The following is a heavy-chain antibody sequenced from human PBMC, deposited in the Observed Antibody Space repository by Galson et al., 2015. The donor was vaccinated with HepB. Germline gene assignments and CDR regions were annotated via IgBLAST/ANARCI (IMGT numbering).Heavy chain of an antibody. CDR2: IKKKSEGGTT. CDR1: GFTFRNAW. Sequence: SLRLSCAASGFTFRNAWMSWVRQAPGKGLEWDGRIKKKSEGGTTDYAAPVKGRFTISRDDSKNTLYLEMNSLKTEDTALYYCTTFLEMTTVQYWGQGTLVTVSS. V-gene: IGHV3-15*01. D-gene: IGHD4-11*01. J-gene: IGHJ4*02. CDR3: TTFLEMTTVQY.